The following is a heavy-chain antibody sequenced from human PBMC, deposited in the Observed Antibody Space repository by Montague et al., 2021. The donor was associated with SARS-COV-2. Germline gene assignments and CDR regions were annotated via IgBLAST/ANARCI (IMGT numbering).Heavy chain of an antibody. J-gene: IGHJ6*02. CDR3: ARDYFISSWYGRPYYYYYGMDV. CDR1: GFTFSDYW. Sequence: SLRLSCAASGFTFSDYWMRWVRQAPGKGLEWVANIKQDGSEKYYVGSVKGRFTVSRDNAKKSLYLQMNSLRAEDTAVYYCARDYFISSWYGRPYYYYYGMDVWGQGTTVTVSS. V-gene: IGHV3-7*01. D-gene: IGHD6-13*01. CDR2: IKQDGSEK.